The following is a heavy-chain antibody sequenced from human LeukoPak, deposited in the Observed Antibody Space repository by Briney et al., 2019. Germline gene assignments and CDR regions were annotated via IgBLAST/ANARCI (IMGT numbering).Heavy chain of an antibody. J-gene: IGHJ4*02. D-gene: IGHD2/OR15-2a*01. CDR1: GFTFSTYA. CDR3: AKDSAKKYDDY. CDR2: ISGSDGST. V-gene: IGHV3-23*01. Sequence: GGSLRLSCAASGFTFSTYAMSWVRQAPGKGLEWVSGISGSDGSTYYADSVKGRFTISRENSKNTLYLQMNSLRAEDTAVYYCAKDSAKKYDDYWGQGTLVTASS.